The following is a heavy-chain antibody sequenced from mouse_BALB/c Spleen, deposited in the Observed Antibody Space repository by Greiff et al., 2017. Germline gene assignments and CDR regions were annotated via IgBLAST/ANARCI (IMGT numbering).Heavy chain of an antibody. V-gene: IGHV2-9*02. CDR2: IWAGGST. D-gene: IGHD1-1*01. CDR1: GFSLTSYG. Sequence: VKLMESGPGLVAPSQSLSITCTVSGFSLTSYGVHWVRQPPGKGLEWLGVIWAGGSTNYNSALMSRLSISKDNSKSQVFLKMNSLQTDDTAMYYCARGYYGSQYYFDYWGQGTTLTVSS. CDR3: ARGYYGSQYYFDY. J-gene: IGHJ2*01.